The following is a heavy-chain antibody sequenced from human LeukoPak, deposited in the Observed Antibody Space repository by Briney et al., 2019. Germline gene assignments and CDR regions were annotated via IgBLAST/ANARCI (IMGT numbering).Heavy chain of an antibody. Sequence: GGSLRLSCAASGFTFSSYGMHWVRQAPGKGLEWVAFIRYDGSSKYYADSVKGRFTISRDNFENALYLQMNSLRPEDTAVYYCAGIAVAAIYWGQGTLVTVSS. J-gene: IGHJ4*02. CDR3: AGIAVAAIY. CDR1: GFTFSSYG. CDR2: IRYDGSSK. D-gene: IGHD6-19*01. V-gene: IGHV3-30*02.